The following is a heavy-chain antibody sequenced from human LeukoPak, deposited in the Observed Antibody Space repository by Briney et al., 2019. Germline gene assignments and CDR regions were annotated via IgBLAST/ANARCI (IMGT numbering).Heavy chain of an antibody. CDR2: INPSGGST. Sequence: ASVKVSCKASGYTFTSYYMHWVRQAPGQGLEWMGIINPSGGSTSYAQKFQGRVTMTRDMSTSTVYMELSSLRSEDTAVYYCARDPLGYYDSSGYPDHWGQGTLVTVSS. J-gene: IGHJ4*02. D-gene: IGHD3-22*01. CDR1: GYTFTSYY. CDR3: ARDPLGYYDSSGYPDH. V-gene: IGHV1-46*01.